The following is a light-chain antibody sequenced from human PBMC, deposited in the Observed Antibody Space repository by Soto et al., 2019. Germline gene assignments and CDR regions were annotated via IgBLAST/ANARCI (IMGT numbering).Light chain of an antibody. CDR1: SSDFGAYNY. CDR2: EVS. J-gene: IGLJ1*01. CDR3: SAYAGSNIYV. V-gene: IGLV2-8*01. Sequence: QSVLTQPPSASGSPGQSVTISCTGTSSDFGAYNYVSWYQQHPGKAPKLMIYEVSKRPSGVPDRFSGSKSGNTASLTVSGLQAEYEADYYCSAYAGSNIYVFGTGTKLTVL.